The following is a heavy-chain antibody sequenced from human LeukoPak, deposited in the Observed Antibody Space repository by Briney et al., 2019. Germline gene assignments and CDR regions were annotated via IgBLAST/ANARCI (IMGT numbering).Heavy chain of an antibody. D-gene: IGHD3/OR15-3a*01. J-gene: IGHJ4*02. Sequence: PSETLSLTCSVSGGSISSTRYYWGWIRQPPGKGLEWIGEINHSGSTNYNPSLKSRVTISVDTSKNQFSLKLSSVTAADTAVYYCARRLGLLDYWGQGTLVTVSS. V-gene: IGHV4-39*07. CDR1: GGSISSTRYY. CDR3: ARRLGLLDY. CDR2: INHSGST.